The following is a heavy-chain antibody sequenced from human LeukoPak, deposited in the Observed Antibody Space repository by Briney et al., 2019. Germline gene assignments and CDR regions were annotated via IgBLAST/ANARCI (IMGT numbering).Heavy chain of an antibody. CDR1: GFTFSSYW. D-gene: IGHD2-2*01. CDR3: ARGIVVVPAAMT. CDR2: INSDGSST. V-gene: IGHV3-74*01. J-gene: IGHJ5*02. Sequence: PGGSLRLSCAASGFTFSSYWMHWFRQAPGKGLVWVSRINSDGSSTSYADSVKGRFTISRDNAKNTLYLQMNSLRAEDTAVYYCARGIVVVPAAMTWGQGTLVTVSS.